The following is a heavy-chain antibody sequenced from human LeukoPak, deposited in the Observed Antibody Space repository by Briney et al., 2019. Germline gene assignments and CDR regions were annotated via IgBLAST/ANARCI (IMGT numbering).Heavy chain of an antibody. D-gene: IGHD5-18*01. J-gene: IGHJ4*02. CDR1: GGSISSSTYY. CDR2: LYYTRST. V-gene: IGHV4-39*01. CDR3: ARRVDTAMVIAY. Sequence: SETLSLTCSVSGGSISSSTYYWGWIRQPPGKGLEWIGTLYYTRSTYYNPSLKSRVTISVDTSKNQFSLKLSSVTAADTAVYYCARRVDTAMVIAYWGQGILVTVSS.